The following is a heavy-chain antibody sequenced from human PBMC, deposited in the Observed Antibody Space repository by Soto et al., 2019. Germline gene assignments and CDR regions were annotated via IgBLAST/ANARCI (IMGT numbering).Heavy chain of an antibody. Sequence: GGSLRLSCAASGFTFSSYGMHWVRQAPGKGLEWVAVISYDGSNKYYADSMKGRFTISRDNSKNTLYLQMNSLRAEDTAVYYCAKDMRITIFGVVGDYYYMDVWGKGTTVTVSS. J-gene: IGHJ6*03. D-gene: IGHD3-3*01. CDR2: ISYDGSNK. CDR3: AKDMRITIFGVVGDYYYMDV. CDR1: GFTFSSYG. V-gene: IGHV3-30*18.